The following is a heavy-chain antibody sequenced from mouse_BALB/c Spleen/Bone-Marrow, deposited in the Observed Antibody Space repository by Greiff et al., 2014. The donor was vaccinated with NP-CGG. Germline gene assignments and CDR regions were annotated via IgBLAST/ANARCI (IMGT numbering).Heavy chain of an antibody. CDR1: GFTFSNYG. Sequence: EVQVVESGGDLVKPGGSLKLSCAASGFTFSNYGVSWVRQIPDKRLEWVATISSGGTYTFYPDSVKGRFTISRDNTKNTLTLQMTSLKSEDTAMYYCARRRDYDYFDYWGQGTTLTVSS. CDR3: ARRRDYDYFDY. CDR2: ISSGGTYT. J-gene: IGHJ2*01. V-gene: IGHV5-6*01. D-gene: IGHD2-4*01.